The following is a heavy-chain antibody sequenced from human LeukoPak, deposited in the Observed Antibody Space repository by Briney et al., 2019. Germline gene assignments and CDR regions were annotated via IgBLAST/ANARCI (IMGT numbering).Heavy chain of an antibody. CDR1: GGTFSSYA. D-gene: IGHD4-17*01. Sequence: SVKVSCKASGGTFSSYAISWVRQAPGQGLEWMGGIIPIFGTANYAQKFQGRVTITADKSTSTAYMELSSLRSEDTAVYYCARMWTSYGDRRDVWGKGTTVTVSS. CDR2: IIPIFGTA. J-gene: IGHJ6*04. V-gene: IGHV1-69*06. CDR3: ARMWTSYGDRRDV.